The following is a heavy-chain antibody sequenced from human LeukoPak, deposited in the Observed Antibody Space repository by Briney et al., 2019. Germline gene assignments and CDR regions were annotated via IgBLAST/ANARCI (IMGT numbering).Heavy chain of an antibody. D-gene: IGHD5-24*01. CDR3: ATAQMATIPFDY. CDR1: GYTFTGYY. J-gene: IGHJ4*02. CDR2: INPSGGST. V-gene: IGHV1-46*01. Sequence: ASVKVSCMASGYTFTGYYMHWVRQAPGQGLEWMGIINPSGGSTSYAQKFQGRVTMTRDMSTSTVYMELSSLRSEDTAVYYCATAQMATIPFDYWGQGTLVTVSS.